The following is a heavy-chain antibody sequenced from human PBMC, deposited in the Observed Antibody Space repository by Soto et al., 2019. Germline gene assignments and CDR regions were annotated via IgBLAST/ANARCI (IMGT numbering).Heavy chain of an antibody. Sequence: EVQLVESGGGLVQPGGSLSLTCAASEFTFSGRSVHWVRQAPGKGLVWVSGIDKVGTDSTYADSVKGRFTSSRDNAKNTVYLQMNSLRVEDTAVYYCPRGWFGPDVWGKGTTVTVSS. J-gene: IGHJ6*03. CDR3: PRGWFGPDV. CDR2: IDKVGTDS. D-gene: IGHD3-10*01. V-gene: IGHV3-74*01. CDR1: EFTFSGRS.